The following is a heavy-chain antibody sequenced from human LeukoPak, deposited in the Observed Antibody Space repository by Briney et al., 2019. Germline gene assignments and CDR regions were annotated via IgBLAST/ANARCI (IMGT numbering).Heavy chain of an antibody. CDR2: IIPIFGTA. CDR3: ARVLDYYYYMDV. Sequence: GSAGKVSCKASGGTFTSYAISWVRQAPGQGLEWMGGIIPIFGTANYAQKFQGRVTITTDESTSTAYMELSSLRSEDTAVYYCARVLDYYYYMDVWGKGTTVTVSS. D-gene: IGHD3-3*01. V-gene: IGHV1-69*05. CDR1: GGTFTSYA. J-gene: IGHJ6*03.